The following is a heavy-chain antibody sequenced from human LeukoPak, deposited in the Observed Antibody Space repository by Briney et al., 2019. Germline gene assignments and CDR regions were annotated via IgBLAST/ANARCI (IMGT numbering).Heavy chain of an antibody. V-gene: IGHV1-2*02. D-gene: IGHD3-22*01. CDR3: ASSPGTMIVAPDY. CDR2: INPNSGGT. J-gene: IGHJ4*02. Sequence: GASVKVSCKASGYTFTGYYMHWVRQAPGQGLEWMGWINPNSGGTNYAQKFQGRVTMTRDTSISTAYMELSRLRSDDTAVYYCASSPGTMIVAPDYWGQGTLVTVSS. CDR1: GYTFTGYY.